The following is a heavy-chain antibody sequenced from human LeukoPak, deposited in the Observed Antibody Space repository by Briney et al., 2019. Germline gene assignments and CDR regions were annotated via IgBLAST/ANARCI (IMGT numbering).Heavy chain of an antibody. D-gene: IGHD3-10*01. Sequence: SETLSLTCSVSGGSVSSTSNYWDWIRQPPGKGLEWIGSINSGGRTYYNPSLKSRVSMSRDTSRDQFSLRLTSVTAADTAVYYCRGVLIGTMFDYWGQGSLVTVSS. CDR2: INSGGRT. CDR1: GGSVSSTSNY. V-gene: IGHV4-39*07. J-gene: IGHJ4*02. CDR3: RGVLIGTMFDY.